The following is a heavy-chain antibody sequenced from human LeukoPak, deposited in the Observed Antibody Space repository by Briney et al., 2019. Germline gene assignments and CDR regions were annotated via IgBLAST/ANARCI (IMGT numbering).Heavy chain of an antibody. Sequence: SETLSLTCAVSGYSISSGYYWGWIRQPPGKGLEWIGYIYYSGSTNYNPSLKSRVTISVDTSKNQFSLKLSSVTAADTAVYYCARDAGTMVRGVIIGAFDIWGQGTMVTVSS. CDR2: IYYSGST. D-gene: IGHD3-10*01. CDR3: ARDAGTMVRGVIIGAFDI. CDR1: GYSISSGYY. V-gene: IGHV4-38-2*02. J-gene: IGHJ3*02.